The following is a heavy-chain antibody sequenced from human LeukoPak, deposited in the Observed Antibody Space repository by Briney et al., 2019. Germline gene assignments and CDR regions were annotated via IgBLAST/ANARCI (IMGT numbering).Heavy chain of an antibody. D-gene: IGHD3-22*01. J-gene: IGHJ4*02. V-gene: IGHV1-8*01. CDR1: GYTFSSYD. CDR3: ARGGNYYDSSGYFRASADY. CDR2: MNPNGGDT. Sequence: ASVKVSCKASGYTFSSYDINWVRQATGQGLEWMGWMNPNGGDTGYAQKFQGRATMTRNTSISTAYMELSSLRSDDTAVYYCARGGNYYDSSGYFRASADYWGQGTLVTVSS.